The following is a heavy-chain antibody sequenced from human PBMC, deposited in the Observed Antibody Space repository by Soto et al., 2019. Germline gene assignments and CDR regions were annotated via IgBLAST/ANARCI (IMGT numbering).Heavy chain of an antibody. J-gene: IGHJ5*02. D-gene: IGHD3-22*01. Sequence: GASVKVSCKASGYTFTSYGISWVRQAPGQGLEWMGWISAYNGNTNYAQKLQGRVTMTTDTSTSTAYMELRSLRSDDTAVYYCARTNYYDSSGYPGDWFDPWGQGTLVTVS. V-gene: IGHV1-18*01. CDR1: GYTFTSYG. CDR2: ISAYNGNT. CDR3: ARTNYYDSSGYPGDWFDP.